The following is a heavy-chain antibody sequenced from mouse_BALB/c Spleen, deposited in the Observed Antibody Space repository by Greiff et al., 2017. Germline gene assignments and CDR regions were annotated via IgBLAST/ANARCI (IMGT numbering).Heavy chain of an antibody. CDR2: ISSGGST. CDR3: ARRGDDPHWYFDV. J-gene: IGHJ1*01. Sequence: EVKVVESGGGLVKPGGSLKLSCAASGFTFSSYAMSWVRQTPEKRLEWVASISSGGSTYYPDSVKGRFTISRDNARNILYLQMSSLRSEDTAMYYCARRGDDPHWYFDVWGAGTTVTVSS. CDR1: GFTFSSYA. D-gene: IGHD2-3*01. V-gene: IGHV5-6-5*01.